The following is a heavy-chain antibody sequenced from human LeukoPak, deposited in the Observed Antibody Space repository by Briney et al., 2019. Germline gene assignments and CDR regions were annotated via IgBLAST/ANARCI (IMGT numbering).Heavy chain of an antibody. Sequence: ASVNVSCKASGFRFSSFGVSWVRQAPGQGLEWMGWISNYFGVTHYAEKFEDRITMTVDTSTTTVYMELRSLKYDDTAIYYCARDSDYSGNGNGDRFDPWGQGTVVTVSS. CDR1: GFRFSSFG. CDR2: ISNYFGVT. D-gene: IGHD4-11*01. CDR3: ARDSDYSGNGNGDRFDP. J-gene: IGHJ5*02. V-gene: IGHV1-18*04.